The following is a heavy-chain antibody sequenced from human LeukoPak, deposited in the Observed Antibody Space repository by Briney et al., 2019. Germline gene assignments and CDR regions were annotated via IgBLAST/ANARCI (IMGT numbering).Heavy chain of an antibody. CDR1: GFTFSSYA. D-gene: IGHD6-19*01. CDR3: AKGEQWLEYFQH. V-gene: IGHV3-23*01. J-gene: IGHJ1*01. Sequence: AGGSLRLSCAASGFTFSSYAMSWVRQAPGKGLEWVSTISGSGGSTYYADSVKGRFTISRDNSQNTLYLQMNGLRAEDTAVYYCAKGEQWLEYFQHWGQGTLVTVSS. CDR2: ISGSGGST.